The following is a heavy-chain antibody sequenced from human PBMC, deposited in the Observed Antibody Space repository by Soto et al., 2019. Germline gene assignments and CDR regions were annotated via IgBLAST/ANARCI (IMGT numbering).Heavy chain of an antibody. CDR2: IYHSGST. D-gene: IGHD2-2*01. V-gene: IGHV4-30-2*01. J-gene: IGHJ5*02. CDR1: GGSISSGGYS. Sequence: SETLSLTCAVSGGSISSGGYSWSWIRQPPGKGLEWIGYIYHSGSTYYNPSLKSRVTISVDRSKNQFSLKLSSVTAADTAVYYCARGGGGCSSTSCQSGYNWFDPWGQGTLVTVSS. CDR3: ARGGGGCSSTSCQSGYNWFDP.